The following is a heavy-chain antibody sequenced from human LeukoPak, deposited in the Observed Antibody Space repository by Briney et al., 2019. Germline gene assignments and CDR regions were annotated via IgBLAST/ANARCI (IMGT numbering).Heavy chain of an antibody. CDR1: GFNFSDSR. CDR3: VRGDWYFES. J-gene: IGHJ4*02. Sequence: GGSLRLSCATSGFNFSDSRMTWVRQAPGKGLQWVADINRDGTEKHFLDSVEGRFTISRDNAKKSLYLQMSSLRPQDTALYFCVRGDWYFESWGQGTLVTVSS. CDR2: INRDGTEK. D-gene: IGHD2-21*01. V-gene: IGHV3-7*04.